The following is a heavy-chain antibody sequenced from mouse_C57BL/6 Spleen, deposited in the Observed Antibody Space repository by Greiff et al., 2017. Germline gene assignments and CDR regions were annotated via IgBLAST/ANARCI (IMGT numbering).Heavy chain of an antibody. CDR3: ARGYGNPWFAY. CDR1: GYTFTSYW. Sequence: QVQLQQPGAELVRPGSSVKLSCKASGYTFTSYWMDWVKQRPGQGLEWIGNIYPSDSETHYNQKFKDKATLTVDKSSSAAYMQLSSLTSEDSAVYYCARGYGNPWFAYWGQGTLVTVSA. D-gene: IGHD2-1*01. V-gene: IGHV1-61*01. CDR2: IYPSDSET. J-gene: IGHJ3*01.